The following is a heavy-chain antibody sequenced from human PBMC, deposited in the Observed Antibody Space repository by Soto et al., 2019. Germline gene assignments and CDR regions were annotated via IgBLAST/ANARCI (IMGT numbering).Heavy chain of an antibody. J-gene: IGHJ4*02. CDR1: GGTFSSYA. D-gene: IGHD5-12*01. Sequence: SVKVSCKASGGTFSSYAISWVRQAPGQGLEWMGGIIPIFGTANYAQKFQGRVTITVDESTSTAYMELSSLRSEDTAVYYCARGHGVEMATSPFDYWGQGTLVTVSS. CDR3: ARGHGVEMATSPFDY. CDR2: IIPIFGTA. V-gene: IGHV1-69*13.